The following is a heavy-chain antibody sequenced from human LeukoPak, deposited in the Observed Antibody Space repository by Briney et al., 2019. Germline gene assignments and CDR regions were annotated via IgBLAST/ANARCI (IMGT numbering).Heavy chain of an antibody. CDR3: AKTQGYYDC. CDR1: GFTFSSYG. J-gene: IGHJ4*02. Sequence: GGSLRLSCAASGFTFSSYGMNWVRQAPGKGLEWVSGIGVGGTTYYADSVKGRFTISRDTSKNTLYLQMNSLRAEDTAVYYCAKTQGYYDCWGQGTLVTVYS. V-gene: IGHV3-23*01. CDR2: IGVGGTT. D-gene: IGHD3-22*01.